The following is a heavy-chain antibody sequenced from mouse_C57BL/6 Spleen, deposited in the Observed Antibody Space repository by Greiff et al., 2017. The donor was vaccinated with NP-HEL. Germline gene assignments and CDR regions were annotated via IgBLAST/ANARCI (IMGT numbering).Heavy chain of an antibody. CDR1: GFTFTDYY. D-gene: IGHD1-1*01. J-gene: IGHJ2*01. CDR3: ASHDYYGSSSFDY. Sequence: EVMLVESGGGLVQPGGSLSLSCAASGFTFTDYYMSWVRQPPGKALEWLGFIRNKANGYTTEYSASVKGRFTISRDNSQSILYLQMNALRAEDRATYYCASHDYYGSSSFDYWGQGTTLTVSS. CDR2: IRNKANGYTT. V-gene: IGHV7-3*01.